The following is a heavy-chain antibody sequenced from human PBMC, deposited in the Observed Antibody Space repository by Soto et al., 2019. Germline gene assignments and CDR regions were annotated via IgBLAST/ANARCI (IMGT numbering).Heavy chain of an antibody. D-gene: IGHD3-3*01. J-gene: IGHJ6*03. V-gene: IGHV3-7*01. CDR1: GFTFSSYW. CDR2: IKQDGSEK. CDR3: AREEYYDFWGGYYNYYYYYMDV. Sequence: GGSLRLSCAASGFTFSSYWMSWVRQAPGKGLEWVANIKQDGSEKYYVDSVKGRFTISRDNAKNSLYLQMNSLRAEETAVYYCAREEYYDFWGGYYNYYYYYMDVWGKGTTVTVSS.